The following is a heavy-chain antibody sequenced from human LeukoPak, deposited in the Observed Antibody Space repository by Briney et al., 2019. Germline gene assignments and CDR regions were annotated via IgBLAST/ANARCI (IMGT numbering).Heavy chain of an antibody. CDR2: ISSSSSYI. CDR3: ARDLGDTYAFDI. CDR1: GFTFSSYS. J-gene: IGHJ3*02. V-gene: IGHV3-21*01. Sequence: GGSLRLSCAASGFTFSSYSMNWVRQAPGKGLEWVSSISSSSSYIYYGDSVKGRFTISRDNAKNSLYLQMNSLRAEDTAVYYCARDLGDTYAFDIWGQGTMVTVSS. D-gene: IGHD3-16*01.